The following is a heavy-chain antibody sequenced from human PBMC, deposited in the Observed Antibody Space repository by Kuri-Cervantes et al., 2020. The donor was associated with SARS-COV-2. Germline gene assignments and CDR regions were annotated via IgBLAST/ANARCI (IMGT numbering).Heavy chain of an antibody. V-gene: IGHV4-34*01. J-gene: IGHJ4*01. CDR3: ASLVLRYFDWLLPGIDY. D-gene: IGHD3-9*01. CDR2: INHSGST. Sequence: SETLSLTCAVYGGSFSGYYWSWIRQPPGKGLEWIGEINHSGSTNYNPSLKSRVTISVDTSKNQFSLKLSSVTAADTAVYYCASLVLRYFDWLLPGIDYWGHGTPVTVSS. CDR1: GGSFSGYY.